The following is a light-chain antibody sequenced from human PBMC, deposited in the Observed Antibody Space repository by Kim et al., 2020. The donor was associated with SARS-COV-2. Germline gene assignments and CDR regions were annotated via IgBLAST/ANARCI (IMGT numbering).Light chain of an antibody. V-gene: IGLV2-14*03. CDR2: DVN. Sequence: QSALTQPASVSGSPGQSISISCTGTSSNIGSYNYVSWHQQHPGKAPKLMIYDVNKRPSGISSRFSGSKSRSTASLTISGLQAEDEADYYCSSFTTRSTLVFGGGTKVTVL. CDR1: SSNIGSYNY. J-gene: IGLJ3*02. CDR3: SSFTTRSTLV.